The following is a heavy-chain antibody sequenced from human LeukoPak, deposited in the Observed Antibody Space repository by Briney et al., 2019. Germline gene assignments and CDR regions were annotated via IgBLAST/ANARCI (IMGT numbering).Heavy chain of an antibody. CDR3: ARALLDYYDSSGYLDY. D-gene: IGHD3-22*01. CDR2: IIPILGIA. Sequence: SVKVSCKASGGTFSSYTISLVRQAPGQGLEWMGRIIPILGIANYAQKFQGRVTITADKSTSTAYMELSSLRSEDTAVYYCARALLDYYDSSGYLDYWGQGTLVTVSS. CDR1: GGTFSSYT. J-gene: IGHJ4*02. V-gene: IGHV1-69*02.